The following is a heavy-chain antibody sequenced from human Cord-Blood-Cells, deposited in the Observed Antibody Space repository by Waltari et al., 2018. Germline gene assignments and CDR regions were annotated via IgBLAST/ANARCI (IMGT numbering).Heavy chain of an antibody. Sequence: EVQLVETGGGLIQPGGSLRLSCAASGFTVSGNYMSWVRQAPGTGLEWVSVIYSGGSTYYADSVKGRFTISRDNSKNTLYLQMNSLRAEDTAVYYCARGRRGGYYYYGMDVWGQGTTVTVSS. D-gene: IGHD6-25*01. CDR2: IYSGGST. J-gene: IGHJ6*02. V-gene: IGHV3-53*02. CDR1: GFTVSGNY. CDR3: ARGRRGGYYYYGMDV.